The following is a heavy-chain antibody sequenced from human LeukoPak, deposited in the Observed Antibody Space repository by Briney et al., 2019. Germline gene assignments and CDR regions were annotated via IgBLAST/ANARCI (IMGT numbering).Heavy chain of an antibody. CDR2: IYPGDSDT. CDR3: AREDTAMSEDAFDI. J-gene: IGHJ3*02. CDR1: GYSFTSYW. Sequence: KPGESLQISCKGSGYSFTSYWIGGVRQMPGKGLEWMGIIYPGDSDTRYSPSFQGQVTISADKSISTAYLQWSSLKASDTAMYYCAREDTAMSEDAFDIWGQGTMVTVSS. D-gene: IGHD5-18*01. V-gene: IGHV5-51*01.